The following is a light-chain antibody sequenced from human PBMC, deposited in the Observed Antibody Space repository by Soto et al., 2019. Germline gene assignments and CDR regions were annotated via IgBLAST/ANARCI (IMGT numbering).Light chain of an antibody. V-gene: IGKV1-5*03. CDR2: KAS. Sequence: DIQMTQSPSTLSASVGDRVTITCRASQSISSWLAWYQQKPGKAPKLLIYKASSLESGVPSRFSGSGSGTEFTLTISSLQPDDFATYYCQQYNSYWLTFGGGPKVEIK. CDR1: QSISSW. J-gene: IGKJ4*01. CDR3: QQYNSYWLT.